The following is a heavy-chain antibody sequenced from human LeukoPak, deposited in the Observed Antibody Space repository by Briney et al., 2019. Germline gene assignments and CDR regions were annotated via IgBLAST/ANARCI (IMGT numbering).Heavy chain of an antibody. V-gene: IGHV4-31*03. CDR2: IYYSGST. J-gene: IGHJ1*01. Sequence: PSQTLSLTCTVSGGSISSGGYYWSWIRQYPGKGLEWIGYIYYSGSTYYNPSLKSRVTISVDTSKNQFSLKLSSVTAADKAVYYCARDGAAAAGSYFQHWGQGTLVTVSS. D-gene: IGHD6-13*01. CDR3: ARDGAAAAGSYFQH. CDR1: GGSISSGGYY.